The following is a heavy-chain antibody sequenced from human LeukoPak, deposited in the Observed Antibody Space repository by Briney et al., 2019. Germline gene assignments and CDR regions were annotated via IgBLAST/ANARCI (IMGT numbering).Heavy chain of an antibody. CDR2: IKSKNDGETT. J-gene: IGHJ4*02. Sequence: GGSLRVSCAASGFIFNKAWMNWVRQAPGKGPEWVGRIKSKNDGETTDYGAPVKGRFTISRDDSKNTLYLQMNSLKTDDTAIYYCTPVMVEDRGFWGQGTLVTVSS. CDR1: GFIFNKAW. D-gene: IGHD2-15*01. V-gene: IGHV3-15*01. CDR3: TPVMVEDRGF.